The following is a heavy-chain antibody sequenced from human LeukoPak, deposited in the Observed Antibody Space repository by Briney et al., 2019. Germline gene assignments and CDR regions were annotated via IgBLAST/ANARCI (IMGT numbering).Heavy chain of an antibody. J-gene: IGHJ5*02. CDR1: GGTFSSYA. D-gene: IGHD2-2*01. Sequence: GASVKVSCKASGGTFSSYAISWVRQAPGQGLEWMGGIIPIFGTANYAQKFQGRVTITTDESTSTAYMELSSLRSEDTAVYYCARDWGVPAASRFFWFDPWGQGTLVTVSS. CDR3: ARDWGVPAASRFFWFDP. CDR2: IIPIFGTA. V-gene: IGHV1-69*05.